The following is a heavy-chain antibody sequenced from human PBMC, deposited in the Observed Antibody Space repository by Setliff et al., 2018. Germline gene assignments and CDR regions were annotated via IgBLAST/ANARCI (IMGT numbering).Heavy chain of an antibody. J-gene: IGHJ4*02. V-gene: IGHV1-46*01. D-gene: IGHD6-13*01. CDR2: INTGGGSA. CDR1: GYAFINYY. CDR3: VGGGVAAAGRKGVFEH. Sequence: ASVKVSCKASGYAFINYYMFWVRQAPGQGPEWMGTINTGGGSASIVDQFQGRVTMTRDTSTGTVYLELNSLRSDDTAVYYCVGGGVAAAGRKGVFEHWGQGTLVTVSS.